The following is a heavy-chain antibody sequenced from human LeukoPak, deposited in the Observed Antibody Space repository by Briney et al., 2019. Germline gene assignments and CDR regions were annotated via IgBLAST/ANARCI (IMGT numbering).Heavy chain of an antibody. CDR2: IYPGDSDT. Sequence: GESLKISCKGSGYIFTSYWIGWVRQMPGKGLEWMGTIYPGDSDTRYSPSFQGQVTISADKYISTAYLQWSSLKASDTAMFYCARQPDSSGSPLYWGQGTLVSVSS. V-gene: IGHV5-51*01. CDR1: GYIFTSYW. CDR3: ARQPDSSGSPLY. D-gene: IGHD3-22*01. J-gene: IGHJ4*02.